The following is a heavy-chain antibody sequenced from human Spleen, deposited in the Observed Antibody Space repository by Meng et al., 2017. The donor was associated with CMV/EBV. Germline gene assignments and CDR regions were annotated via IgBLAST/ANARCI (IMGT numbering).Heavy chain of an antibody. Sequence: ASVKVSCKASGYTFTGYYMHWVRQAPGQGLEWMGWINPSGGSTDYAQKFQGRVTVTRDTSTSTVYMELSSLRSEDTAVYYCARTGIAASGPGYYNGLDVWGQGTTVTVSS. CDR2: INPSGGST. V-gene: IGHV1-46*01. CDR1: GYTFTGYY. J-gene: IGHJ6*02. D-gene: IGHD6-13*01. CDR3: ARTGIAASGPGYYNGLDV.